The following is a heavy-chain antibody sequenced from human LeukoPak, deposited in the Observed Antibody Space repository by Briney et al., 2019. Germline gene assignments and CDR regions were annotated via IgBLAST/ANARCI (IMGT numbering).Heavy chain of an antibody. D-gene: IGHD2-15*01. CDR1: DGSFSSDNYY. V-gene: IGHV4-39*01. CDR3: ARHCRWGLLEWFDY. Sequence: PSETLSLTCSVSDGSFSSDNYYWGWIRQPPGKGLEWIGSIYYTGSTYYNPSLKSRVTISVDTSENQFSLNLMSVTAADTAVYYCARHCRWGLLEWFDYWGQGTLVTVSS. J-gene: IGHJ4*02. CDR2: IYYTGST.